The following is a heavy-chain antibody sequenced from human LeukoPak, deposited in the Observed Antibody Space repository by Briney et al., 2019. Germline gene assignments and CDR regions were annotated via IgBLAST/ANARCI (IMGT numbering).Heavy chain of an antibody. CDR1: GFTFSSYS. Sequence: PGGSLRLSCAASGFTFSSYSINWVRQAPGRGLEWVSSISSSSSYIYYADSVKGRFTISRDNAKNSLYLQMDSLRAEDTAVYYCARGWASEAFDYWGQGTLVTAS. D-gene: IGHD3-16*01. CDR3: ARGWASEAFDY. CDR2: ISSSSSYI. V-gene: IGHV3-21*01. J-gene: IGHJ4*02.